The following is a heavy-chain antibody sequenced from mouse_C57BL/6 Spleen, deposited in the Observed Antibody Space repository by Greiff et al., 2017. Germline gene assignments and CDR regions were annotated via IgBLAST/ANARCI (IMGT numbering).Heavy chain of an antibody. CDR3: ARAPPNWDGGFDY. Sequence: VQLKESGPGLVKPSPSLSLSCSVTGYSITSGYYWNWIRQLPGNKLEWMGYISYDGRNNYNPSLKNRISITHDTSKNQFFLKFNSVTTEDTATYYGARAPPNWDGGFDYWGQGTTLTVSS. V-gene: IGHV3-6*01. J-gene: IGHJ2*01. CDR1: GYSITSGYY. CDR2: ISYDGRN. D-gene: IGHD4-1*02.